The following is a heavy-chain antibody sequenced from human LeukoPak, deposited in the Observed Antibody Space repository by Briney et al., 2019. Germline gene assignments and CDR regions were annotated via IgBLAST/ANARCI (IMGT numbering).Heavy chain of an antibody. CDR2: INHSGST. J-gene: IGHJ4*02. Sequence: PSETLSLTCAVYGGSFSGYYWSWIRQPPGKGLEWIGEINHSGSTNYNPSLKSRVTISVDTSKNQFSLKLSSVTAADTAVYYCARAEGLYCSSTSCPGDYWGQGTLVTVSS. CDR1: GGSFSGYY. D-gene: IGHD2-2*01. V-gene: IGHV4-34*01. CDR3: ARAEGLYCSSTSCPGDY.